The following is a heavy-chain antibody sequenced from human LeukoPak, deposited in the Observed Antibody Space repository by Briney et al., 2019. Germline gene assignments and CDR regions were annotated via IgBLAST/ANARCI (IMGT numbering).Heavy chain of an antibody. CDR3: ARDVGSGWSSFDY. V-gene: IGHV6-1*01. Sequence: SQTLSLTCAISRDSVSSNSATWNWTRKSPSRGLEWLGRTYYRSTWNNDYAVSVKSRITINPDASKNHFSLQLDSLTPEDTAVYYCARDVGSGWSSFDYWGQGTLVTVSS. CDR2: TYYRSTWNN. J-gene: IGHJ4*02. D-gene: IGHD6-19*01. CDR1: RDSVSSNSAT.